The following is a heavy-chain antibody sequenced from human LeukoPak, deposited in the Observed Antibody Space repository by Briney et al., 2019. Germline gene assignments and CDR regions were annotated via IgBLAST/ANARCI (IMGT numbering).Heavy chain of an antibody. CDR1: GGSISSSSYY. CDR3: ARQENCSTTSCLNAFDI. CDR2: IYYSGST. D-gene: IGHD2-2*01. J-gene: IGHJ3*02. V-gene: IGHV4-39*07. Sequence: SETLSLTCTVSGGSISSSSYYGGWLRHPPGKGLEWFGCIYYSGSTTYNPSPKNRATISVDTSKNQFSLKLSSVTAADTAVYSCARQENCSTTSCLNAFDIWGQGTMVTVSS.